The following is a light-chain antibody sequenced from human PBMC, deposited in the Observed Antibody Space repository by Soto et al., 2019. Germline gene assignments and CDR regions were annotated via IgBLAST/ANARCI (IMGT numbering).Light chain of an antibody. V-gene: IGKV3-20*01. J-gene: IGKJ1*01. CDR2: GAS. Sequence: EIVLTQPPGTLSLSPGERATLSCRASQSVSSNYLAWYQQKPGQAPRLLIYGASSRSTGIPDKCSGSGSGTNFTLTISRLEPDDFGVYYCRQYGSSPWTFGQGTKVEIK. CDR3: RQYGSSPWT. CDR1: QSVSSNY.